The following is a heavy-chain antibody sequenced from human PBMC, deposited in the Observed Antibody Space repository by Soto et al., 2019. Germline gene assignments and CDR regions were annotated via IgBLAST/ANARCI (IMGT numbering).Heavy chain of an antibody. CDR3: ARAGELWFVESYFDY. CDR1: GFTFNRYW. V-gene: IGHV3-7*04. J-gene: IGHJ4*02. Sequence: EVQLVESGGGLVQPGESLRLSCAVSGFTFNRYWMTWVRQAPGKGLEWVSNMNQDGSEKYYVDSVKGRFTISRDNAKNSLYLQMRSRRVEDTAVYYCARAGELWFVESYFDYGGQGTLVTVSS. D-gene: IGHD3-10*01. CDR2: MNQDGSEK.